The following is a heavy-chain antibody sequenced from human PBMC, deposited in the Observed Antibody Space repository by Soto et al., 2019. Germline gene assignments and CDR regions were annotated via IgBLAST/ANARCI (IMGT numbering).Heavy chain of an antibody. J-gene: IGHJ4*01. CDR1: GFTFSSYA. Sequence: GGSLRLSCAASGFTFSSYAMSWVRQAPGKGLEWVSAISGSGGSTYYADSVKGRFTISRDNSKNTLYLQMNSLRAEDTAVYYCAKPPYDSSGYGGGPFDYWGQEPWSPSPQ. CDR3: AKPPYDSSGYGGGPFDY. V-gene: IGHV3-23*01. CDR2: ISGSGGST. D-gene: IGHD3-22*01.